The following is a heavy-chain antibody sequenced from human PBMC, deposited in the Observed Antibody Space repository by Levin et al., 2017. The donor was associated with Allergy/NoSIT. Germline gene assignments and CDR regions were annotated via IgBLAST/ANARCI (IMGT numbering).Heavy chain of an antibody. Sequence: GGSLRLSCAASGFTFSSYWMSWVRQAPGKGLEWVANIKQDGSEKYYVDSVKGRFTISRDNAKNSLYLQMNSLRAEDTAVYYCARVSPPTVAGLYYYYYGMDVWGQGTTVTVSS. J-gene: IGHJ6*02. CDR1: GFTFSSYW. D-gene: IGHD6-19*01. CDR3: ARVSPPTVAGLYYYYYGMDV. V-gene: IGHV3-7*04. CDR2: IKQDGSEK.